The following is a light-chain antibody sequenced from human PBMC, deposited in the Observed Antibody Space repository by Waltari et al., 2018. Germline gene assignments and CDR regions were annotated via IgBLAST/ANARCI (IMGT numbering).Light chain of an antibody. CDR2: DDS. CDR1: NIGSKR. J-gene: IGLJ2*01. V-gene: IGLV3-21*02. Sequence: SYVLTQPPSVSVAPGQTARLTCGGNNIGSKRVPWYQQKPGQAPVLVVYDDSDRPPGIPERFSGSNSGNTATLTISRVEAGDEADYYCQVWDSSSDHVVFGGGTKLTVL. CDR3: QVWDSSSDHVV.